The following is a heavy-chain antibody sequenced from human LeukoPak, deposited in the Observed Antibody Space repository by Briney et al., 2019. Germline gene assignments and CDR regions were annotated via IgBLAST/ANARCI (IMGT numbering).Heavy chain of an antibody. CDR3: ARGKNYGSGSYYPNWFDP. CDR1: GFTFSSYS. CDR2: ISSSSSYI. D-gene: IGHD3-10*01. V-gene: IGHV3-21*01. J-gene: IGHJ5*02. Sequence: GGSLRLSCAASGFTFSSYSMNWVRQAPGKGLEWVSSISSSSSYIYYADSVKGRFTISRDNAKNSLYLQMNSLRAEDTAVYYCARGKNYGSGSYYPNWFDPWGQGTLVTVSS.